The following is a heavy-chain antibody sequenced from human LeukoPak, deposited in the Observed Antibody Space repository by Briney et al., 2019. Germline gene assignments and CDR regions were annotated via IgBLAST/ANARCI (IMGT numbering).Heavy chain of an antibody. J-gene: IGHJ4*02. Sequence: PSETLSLTCTVSGGSISSSSYYWGWIRQPPGKGLEWIGSIYYSGSTYYNPSLRSQITISVDTSKNQFSLKLTSVSAADTAMYYCTRDMEYPGAGFDLWGQGIPVTVSS. D-gene: IGHD2/OR15-2a*01. CDR2: IYYSGST. V-gene: IGHV4-39*07. CDR1: GGSISSSSYY. CDR3: TRDMEYPGAGFDL.